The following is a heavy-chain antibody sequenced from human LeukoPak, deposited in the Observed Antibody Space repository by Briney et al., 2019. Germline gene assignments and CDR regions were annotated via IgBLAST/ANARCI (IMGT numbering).Heavy chain of an antibody. CDR3: AREGYYYDSSGPLSYTDV. CDR2: IYHSGST. D-gene: IGHD3-22*01. CDR1: GYSISNGYY. Sequence: PSETLSLTCTVSGYSISNGYYWGWIRQPPGQGLKWIGSIYHSGSTYYNPSLKSRVTISVDTSKNQFSLKLSSVTAADTAVYYCAREGYYYDSSGPLSYTDVWGKGTTVTISS. J-gene: IGHJ6*03. V-gene: IGHV4-38-2*02.